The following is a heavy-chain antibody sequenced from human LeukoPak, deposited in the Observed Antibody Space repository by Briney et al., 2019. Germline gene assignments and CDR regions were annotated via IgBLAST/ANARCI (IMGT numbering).Heavy chain of an antibody. J-gene: IGHJ4*02. Sequence: GGSLRLSCAASGFTFNDYAMHWVRQAPGKGLEWVSGISWKSGSIGYADSVKGRFTISRDNAKKSLYLQMNSLRAEDTALYYCARGPNSNWSGLDFWGQGTLLTVSS. D-gene: IGHD6-6*01. CDR2: ISWKSGSI. V-gene: IGHV3-9*01. CDR1: GFTFNDYA. CDR3: ARGPNSNWSGLDF.